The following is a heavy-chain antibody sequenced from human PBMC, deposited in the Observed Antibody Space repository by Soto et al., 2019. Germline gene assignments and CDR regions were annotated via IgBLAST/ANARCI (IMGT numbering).Heavy chain of an antibody. Sequence: ASVKVSCKASGYTFTGYYMHWVRQAPGQGLEWIGWINPNSGGTNYAQKFQGWVTMTRDTSISTAYMELSRLRSDDTAVYYCAMDHSSGWYDAFDIWGQGTMVTVSS. CDR1: GYTFTGYY. J-gene: IGHJ3*02. CDR3: AMDHSSGWYDAFDI. CDR2: INPNSGGT. V-gene: IGHV1-2*04. D-gene: IGHD6-19*01.